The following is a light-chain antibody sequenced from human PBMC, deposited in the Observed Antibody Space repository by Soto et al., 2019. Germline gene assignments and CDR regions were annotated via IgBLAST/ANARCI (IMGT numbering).Light chain of an antibody. Sequence: QAVVTQPPSASGTPGQRVTISCSGSSSNIGSNTVSWYQQLPQRAPKLLIFSNNQRPSGVPDRFSGSKSGTSASLAISGLQSEDEADYYCATWADGLNSYVFGTATKLTVL. J-gene: IGLJ1*01. V-gene: IGLV1-44*01. CDR1: SSNIGSNT. CDR2: SNN. CDR3: ATWADGLNSYV.